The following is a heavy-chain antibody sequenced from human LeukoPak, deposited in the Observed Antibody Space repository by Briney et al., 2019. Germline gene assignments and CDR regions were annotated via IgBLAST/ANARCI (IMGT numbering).Heavy chain of an antibody. J-gene: IGHJ4*02. V-gene: IGHV4-59*12. CDR1: GGSLSTYY. CDR2: VYYSGSA. D-gene: IGHD3-22*01. CDR3: ARTYDSSGRPFDY. Sequence: PSETLSLTCTVSGGSLSTYYWSWIRQPPGKGLEWIGYVYYSGSAYYNPSLKSRVTISVGTSKNQFSLKLSSVTAADTAVYYCARTYDSSGRPFDYWGQGTLVTVSS.